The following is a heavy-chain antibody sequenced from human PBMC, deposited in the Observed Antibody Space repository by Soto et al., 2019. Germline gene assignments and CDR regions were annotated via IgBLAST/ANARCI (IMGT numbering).Heavy chain of an antibody. CDR3: ARDGRWELLGDYYYAMDV. CDR2: IYYSGST. Sequence: SETLSLTCTVSGGSLSRGGYYWSWIRQHPGKGLEWIGYIYYSGSTYYNPSLKSRVTISVDTSKNQLSLKQSSVTAADTAVYYCARDGRWELLGDYYYAMDVWGQGTTVTVSS. D-gene: IGHD1-26*01. V-gene: IGHV4-31*03. CDR1: GGSLSRGGYY. J-gene: IGHJ6*02.